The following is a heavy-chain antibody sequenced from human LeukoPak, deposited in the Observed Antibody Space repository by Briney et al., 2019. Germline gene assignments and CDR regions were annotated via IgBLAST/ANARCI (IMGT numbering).Heavy chain of an antibody. CDR3: ARVELAPYYYYMDV. CDR1: GFTFSSYE. J-gene: IGHJ6*03. D-gene: IGHD1-7*01. CDR2: ISGSGTTI. V-gene: IGHV3-48*03. Sequence: PGGSLRLSCAASGFTFSSYEMSWVRQAPGKGLEWVSYISGSGTTIYYAGSVQGRFTISRDNAKNSLYLQMNSLRAEDTAVYYCARVELAPYYYYMDVWGKGTTVTVSS.